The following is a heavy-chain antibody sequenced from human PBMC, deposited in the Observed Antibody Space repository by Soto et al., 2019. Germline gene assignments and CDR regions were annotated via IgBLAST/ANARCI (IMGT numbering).Heavy chain of an antibody. CDR1: GFTFSSYA. J-gene: IGHJ4*02. V-gene: IGHV3-23*01. D-gene: IGHD6-13*01. CDR3: AKEHHYSSSWSEFDY. CDR2: ISGSGVST. Sequence: EVQLLESGGGLVQPGGSLRLSCAASGFTFSSYAMSWVRQAPGKGLEWVSAISGSGVSTYYADSVKGRFTISRENSKNTLYLQRNSLRAEDTAVYYCAKEHHYSSSWSEFDYWGQGTLVTVSS.